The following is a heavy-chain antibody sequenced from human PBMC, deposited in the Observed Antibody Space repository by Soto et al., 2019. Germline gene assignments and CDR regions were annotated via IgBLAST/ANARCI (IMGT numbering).Heavy chain of an antibody. V-gene: IGHV1-18*01. CDR3: ARGHSGRSVDY. Sequence: QVQLVQSGAEVQKPGASVKVSCKASGYTFTSYGITWVRQAPGQWLEWMGWISAYNGYTNYAEKLQGRVTMTTDTSASTAYMELRSLRSDDTAVYYCARGHSGRSVDYWGQGTLVTVSS. CDR1: GYTFTSYG. J-gene: IGHJ4*02. D-gene: IGHD3-10*01. CDR2: ISAYNGYT.